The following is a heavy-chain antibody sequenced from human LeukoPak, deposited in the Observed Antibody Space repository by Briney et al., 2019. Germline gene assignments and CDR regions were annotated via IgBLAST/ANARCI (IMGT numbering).Heavy chain of an antibody. CDR2: IRSSATTI. CDR3: ARTSTYGGFDP. D-gene: IGHD3-10*01. CDR1: GFTFSSYE. J-gene: IGHJ5*02. Sequence: GGSLRLSCAASGFTFSSYEVNWVRQAPGEGLEWVSYIRSSATTIYYADSVKGRFTISRDNAKNSLYLQMNSLRADDTAVYYCARTSTYGGFDPWGQGTLVTVSS. V-gene: IGHV3-48*03.